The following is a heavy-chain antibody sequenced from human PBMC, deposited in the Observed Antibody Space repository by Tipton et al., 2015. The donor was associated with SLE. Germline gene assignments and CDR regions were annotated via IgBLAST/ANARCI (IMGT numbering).Heavy chain of an antibody. CDR3: ATGHFDF. V-gene: IGHV4-38-2*01. D-gene: IGHD1-1*01. CDR2: FYHRGTT. CDR1: GHSISSGFY. J-gene: IGHJ5*01. Sequence: TLSLTCSVSGHSISSGFYWGWIRQSPGKGLEWIGNFYHRGTTYYNPSLRSRVAVSMDTSRNQFSLRLKSVTAADTAVYYCATGHFDFWGQGRLVTVSS.